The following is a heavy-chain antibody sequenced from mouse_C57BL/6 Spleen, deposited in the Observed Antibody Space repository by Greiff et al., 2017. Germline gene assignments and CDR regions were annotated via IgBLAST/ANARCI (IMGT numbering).Heavy chain of an antibody. V-gene: IGHV5-17*01. D-gene: IGHD2-3*01. Sequence: EVKVVESGGGLVKPGGSLKLSCAASGFTFSDYGMHWVRQAPEKGLEWVAYISSGSSTIYYADTVKGRFTISRDNAKNTLFLQMTSLRSEDTAMYYCARLGVYDGYYGAMDYWGQGTSVTVSS. CDR2: ISSGSSTI. CDR1: GFTFSDYG. CDR3: ARLGVYDGYYGAMDY. J-gene: IGHJ4*01.